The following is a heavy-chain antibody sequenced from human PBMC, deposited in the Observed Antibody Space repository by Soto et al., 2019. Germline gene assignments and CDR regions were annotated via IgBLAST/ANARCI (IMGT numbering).Heavy chain of an antibody. CDR2: IIPILGIA. J-gene: IGHJ6*02. D-gene: IGHD3-22*01. CDR1: GGTFSSYT. CDR3: ARGGVVVTYYYHYGMDV. Sequence: QVQLVQSGAEVKKPGSSVKVSCKASGGTFSSYTISWVRQAPGQGLEWMGRIIPILGIANYAQKFQGRVTITADKSTSTAYMELSSLRSEDTAVYYCARGGVVVTYYYHYGMDVWGQGTTVTVSS. V-gene: IGHV1-69*02.